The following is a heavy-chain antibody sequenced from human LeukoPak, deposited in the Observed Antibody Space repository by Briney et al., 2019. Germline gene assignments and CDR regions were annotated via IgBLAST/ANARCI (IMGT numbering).Heavy chain of an antibody. Sequence: GGSLRLSCAASGFTFSNFEMNWVRQIPGKGLEWLSFITRSSRIIYYADSVKGRFTISRDNAKNTLNLQMNSLRAEDTAVYYCARDLGQYYDTSDNWFDPWGQGTLVTVSS. V-gene: IGHV3-48*03. CDR1: GFTFSNFE. CDR3: ARDLGQYYDTSDNWFDP. D-gene: IGHD3-22*01. CDR2: ITRSSRII. J-gene: IGHJ5*02.